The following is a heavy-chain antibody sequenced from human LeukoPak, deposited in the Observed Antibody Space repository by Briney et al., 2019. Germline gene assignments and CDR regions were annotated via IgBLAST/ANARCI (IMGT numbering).Heavy chain of an antibody. CDR3: ARALTGGYTFDAFDM. J-gene: IGHJ3*02. CDR1: GVTFRRSE. V-gene: IGHV3-48*03. CDR2: IGSSGTTI. Sequence: PGGSLRLSCAASGVTFRRSEMSWVRQAPGKGLEWVSYIGSSGTTIYYAGSVKGRFTISRDNAKNSLYLQMNSLRAEDTAVYYCARALTGGYTFDAFDMWGQGTMVTVSS. D-gene: IGHD5-12*01.